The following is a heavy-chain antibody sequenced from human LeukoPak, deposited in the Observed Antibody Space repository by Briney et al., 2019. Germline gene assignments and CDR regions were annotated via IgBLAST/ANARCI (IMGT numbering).Heavy chain of an antibody. V-gene: IGHV4-59*01. CDR2: IYHSGST. CDR3: ARLRGAYGSGTAYYFDY. J-gene: IGHJ4*02. Sequence: SETLSLTCNVSGGSIGSYYWTWVRQPPGKGLEWIGYIYHSGSTNYNPSLKSRVTISVDMSRNQFSLKVYSMTAADTAVYYCARLRGAYGSGTAYYFDYWGQGTQVTVSS. CDR1: GGSIGSYY. D-gene: IGHD3-10*01.